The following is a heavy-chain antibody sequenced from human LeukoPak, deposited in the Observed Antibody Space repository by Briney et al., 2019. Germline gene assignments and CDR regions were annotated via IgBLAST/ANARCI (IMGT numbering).Heavy chain of an antibody. Sequence: PGGSLRLSCAASGFTFSSYWMHWVRQAPGKGLVWVSRISKDGSSTYYADSVKGRFTISRDNAKNSLYLQMNSLRAEDTAVYYCASYVWGSYRYPTARSGYWGQGTLVTVSS. CDR2: ISKDGSST. J-gene: IGHJ4*02. V-gene: IGHV3-74*01. CDR1: GFTFSSYW. D-gene: IGHD3-16*02. CDR3: ASYVWGSYRYPTARSGY.